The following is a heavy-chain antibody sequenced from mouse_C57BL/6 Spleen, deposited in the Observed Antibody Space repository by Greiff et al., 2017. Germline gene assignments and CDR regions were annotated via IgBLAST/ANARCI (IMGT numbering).Heavy chain of an antibody. CDR1: GYTFTSYW. D-gene: IGHD1-1*01. CDR3: ARELRCYYAMDY. V-gene: IGHV1-59*01. Sequence: QVQLQQPGAELVRPGTSVKLSCKASGYTFTSYWMHWVKQRPGQGLEWIGVIDPSDSYTNYNQKFKGKATLTVDTSSSTAYMQLSSLTSEDSAVYYCARELRCYYAMDYWGQGTSVTVSS. J-gene: IGHJ4*01. CDR2: IDPSDSYT.